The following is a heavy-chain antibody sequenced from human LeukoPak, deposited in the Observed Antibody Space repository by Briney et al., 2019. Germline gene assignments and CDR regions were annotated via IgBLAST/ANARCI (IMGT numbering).Heavy chain of an antibody. D-gene: IGHD6-19*01. CDR1: GFTFSSYW. V-gene: IGHV3-7*01. CDR2: IKQDGSVK. J-gene: IGHJ4*02. CDR3: ARGGVAVAGILSY. Sequence: PGGSLRLSCAASGFTFSSYWMSWVRQAPGKGLEWVANIKQDGSVKYYVDSVKGRFTIFRDNAKNSLYLQMNSLRAEDTAVYYCARGGVAVAGILSYWGQGTLVTVSS.